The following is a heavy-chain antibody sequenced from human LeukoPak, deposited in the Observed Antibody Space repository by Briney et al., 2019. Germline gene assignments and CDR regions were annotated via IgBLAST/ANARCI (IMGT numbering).Heavy chain of an antibody. CDR3: AASITMFDY. Sequence: PGGSLRLSCAASGFTYSNYWMHWVRQAPGRGLVWVSRINSDATSTSYADSVKGRFTISRDNAKNSLYLQMNSLRAEDTAVYYCAASITMFDYWGQGTLVTVSS. V-gene: IGHV3-74*01. CDR2: INSDATST. CDR1: GFTYSNYW. J-gene: IGHJ4*02. D-gene: IGHD3-10*01.